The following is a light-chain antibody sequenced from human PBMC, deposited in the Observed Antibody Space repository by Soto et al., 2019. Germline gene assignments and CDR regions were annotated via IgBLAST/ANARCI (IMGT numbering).Light chain of an antibody. V-gene: IGKV3-20*01. CDR2: QTS. J-gene: IGKJ1*01. CDR3: QQYVSSPWA. CDR1: QYINTR. Sequence: EIVLTQSPSTLSSFXGXRXXLSCRASQYINTRLAWYQHRPGQAPRLLIYQTSIRAAGIPARFSASGSGTDFTLTISRLEPEDFAVYYCQQYVSSPWAFGQGTKVDIK.